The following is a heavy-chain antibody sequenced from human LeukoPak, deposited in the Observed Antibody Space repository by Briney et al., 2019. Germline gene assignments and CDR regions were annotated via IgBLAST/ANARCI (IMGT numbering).Heavy chain of an antibody. CDR1: GFNFSSYG. CDR2: ISSDGSNK. Sequence: PGGSLRLSCAASGFNFSSYGMHWVRQAPGKGLEWVAVISSDGSNKNYADSVKGRFTISRDNSKNMLYLQMNSLRAEDTAVYYCAKESPGGWYIADYFDSWGQGALVSVSS. D-gene: IGHD6-19*01. V-gene: IGHV3-30*18. J-gene: IGHJ4*02. CDR3: AKESPGGWYIADYFDS.